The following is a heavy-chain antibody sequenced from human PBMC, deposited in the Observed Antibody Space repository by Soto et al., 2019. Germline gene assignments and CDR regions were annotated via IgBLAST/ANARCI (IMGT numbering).Heavy chain of an antibody. J-gene: IGHJ4*02. CDR1: GYTFTSYG. V-gene: IGHV1-18*04. Sequence: ASGKVSCKASGYTFTSYGISWVRQAPGQGLEWMGWISAYNGNTNYAQKLQGRVTMTTDTSTSTAYMELRSLRSDDTAVCYCARDRGDYDFWSGYYFYFDYWGQGTLVTVSS. D-gene: IGHD3-3*01. CDR2: ISAYNGNT. CDR3: ARDRGDYDFWSGYYFYFDY.